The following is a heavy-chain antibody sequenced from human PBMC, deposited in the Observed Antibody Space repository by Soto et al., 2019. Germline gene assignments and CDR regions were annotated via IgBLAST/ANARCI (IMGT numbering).Heavy chain of an antibody. CDR3: VKDRGTRIRGPFDY. CDR2: ISGNGDST. Sequence: GGSLRLSCSASGFTFRSYAMHWVRQAPGKGLEYVSAISGNGDSTYYADSVKDRFTISRDNSKNTLYLQMSSLKPEDTAVYYCVKDRGTRIRGPFDYWGQGTLVTVSS. D-gene: IGHD1-1*01. CDR1: GFTFRSYA. J-gene: IGHJ4*02. V-gene: IGHV3-64D*06.